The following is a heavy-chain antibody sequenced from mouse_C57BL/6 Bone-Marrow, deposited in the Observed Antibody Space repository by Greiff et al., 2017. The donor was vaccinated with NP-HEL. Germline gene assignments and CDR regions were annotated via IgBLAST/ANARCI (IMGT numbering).Heavy chain of an antibody. Sequence: EVHLVESGAELVRPGASVKLSCTASGFNIKDDYMHWVKQRPEQGLEWIGWIDPENGDTEYASKFQGKATITADTSSNTAYLQLSSLTSEDTAVFNCTPSPDYYVRDYGGQETPVTVSP. CDR2: IDPENGDT. J-gene: IGHJ4*01. CDR1: GFNIKDDY. V-gene: IGHV14-4*01. CDR3: TPSPDYYVRDY.